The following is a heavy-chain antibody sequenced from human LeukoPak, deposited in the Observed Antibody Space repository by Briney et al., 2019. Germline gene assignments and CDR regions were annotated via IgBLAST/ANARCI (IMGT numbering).Heavy chain of an antibody. D-gene: IGHD5-18*01. CDR2: IIPILGIA. V-gene: IGHV1-69*04. CDR1: GYTFTGYY. Sequence: SVKVSCKASGYTFTGYYMHWVRQAPGQGLEWMGRIIPILGIANYAQKFQGRVTITADKSTSTAYMELSSLRSEDTAVYYCARGRRGYSYGLFDPWGQGTLVTVSS. CDR3: ARGRRGYSYGLFDP. J-gene: IGHJ5*02.